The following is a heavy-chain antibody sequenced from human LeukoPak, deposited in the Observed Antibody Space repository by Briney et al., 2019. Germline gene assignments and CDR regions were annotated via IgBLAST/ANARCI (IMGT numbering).Heavy chain of an antibody. CDR1: GFTFSSYA. Sequence: GWSLTLSCAASGFTFSSYAMRWVRQAPGKGLEWVPAISGSGGSTYYADSVKGRFTISRDNSKNTLYLQMNSLRAEDTAVYYCAKGHYDFWSGLAYFDYWGQGTLVTVSS. CDR2: ISGSGGST. D-gene: IGHD3-3*01. V-gene: IGHV3-23*01. CDR3: AKGHYDFWSGLAYFDY. J-gene: IGHJ4*02.